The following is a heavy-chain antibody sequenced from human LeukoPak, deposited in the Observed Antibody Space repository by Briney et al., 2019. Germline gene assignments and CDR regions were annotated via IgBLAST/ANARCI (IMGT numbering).Heavy chain of an antibody. Sequence: GESLKISCKGSGYSFTSYWIGWVRQMPGKGLEWMGIIYPGDSDTRYSPSFQGQVTISADKSISTAYLQWSSLKASDTAMYYCARMIYDYVWGSYSYTPFDYWGQGTLVTVS. CDR1: GYSFTSYW. D-gene: IGHD3-16*02. J-gene: IGHJ4*02. CDR2: IYPGDSDT. V-gene: IGHV5-51*01. CDR3: ARMIYDYVWGSYSYTPFDY.